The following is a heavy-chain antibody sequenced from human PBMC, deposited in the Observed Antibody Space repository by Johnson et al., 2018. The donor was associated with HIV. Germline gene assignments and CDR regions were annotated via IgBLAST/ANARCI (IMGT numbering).Heavy chain of an antibody. CDR3: AKDMGVDKSAFDI. J-gene: IGHJ3*02. CDR1: GFTVSSNY. CDR2: IYSGGST. D-gene: IGHD5-12*01. Sequence: VQLVESGGGLVQPGGSLRLSCAASGFTVSSNYMSWVRQAPGKGLEWVSVIYSGGSTYYADSVKGRFTISRDNSKNTLYLQMNSLRAEDTAVYYCAKDMGVDKSAFDIWGQGAMVTVSS. V-gene: IGHV3-66*01.